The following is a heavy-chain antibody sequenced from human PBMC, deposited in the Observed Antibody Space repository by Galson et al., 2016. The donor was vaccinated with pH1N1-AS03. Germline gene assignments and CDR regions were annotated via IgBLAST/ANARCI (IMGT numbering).Heavy chain of an antibody. J-gene: IGHJ4*02. CDR3: AKGRGFILDS. V-gene: IGHV3-53*05. Sequence: SLRLSCAASGFAFSDYYVSWVRQAPGKGLDWVSIINREETGYYSASVQGRFTIARESSNNVVYLQMNDLRPDDTAGYYCAKGRGFILDSWGQGTLVTVSS. D-gene: IGHD5-24*01. CDR1: GFAFSDYY. CDR2: INREETG.